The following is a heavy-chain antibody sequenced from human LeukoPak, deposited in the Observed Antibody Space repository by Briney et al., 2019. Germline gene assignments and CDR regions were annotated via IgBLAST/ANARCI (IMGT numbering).Heavy chain of an antibody. Sequence: GESLKISCKGSGYSFTSYWIGWVRQMPGKGLEWMGIIYPGDSETRYSPSFQGQVTISADKSISTAYLQWSSLKASDTAMYYCARAGRTMGDYSNYVGFYWGQGTLVTVSS. CDR2: IYPGDSET. J-gene: IGHJ4*02. CDR1: GYSFTSYW. D-gene: IGHD4-11*01. V-gene: IGHV5-51*01. CDR3: ARAGRTMGDYSNYVGFY.